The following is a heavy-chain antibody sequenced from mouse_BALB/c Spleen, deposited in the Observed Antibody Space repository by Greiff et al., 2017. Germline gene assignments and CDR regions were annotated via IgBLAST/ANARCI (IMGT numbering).Heavy chain of an antibody. J-gene: IGHJ2*01. V-gene: IGHV1S81*02. CDR3: ARREGYGFFDY. D-gene: IGHD2-2*01. CDR1: GYTFTDYN. Sequence: QVQLQQSGPELVKPGASVKIPCKASGYTFTDYNMDWVKQRPGQGLEWIGEINPSNGRTNYNEKFKSKATLTVDKSSSTAYMQLSSLTSEDSAVYYCARREGYGFFDYWGQGTTLTVSS. CDR2: INPSNGRT.